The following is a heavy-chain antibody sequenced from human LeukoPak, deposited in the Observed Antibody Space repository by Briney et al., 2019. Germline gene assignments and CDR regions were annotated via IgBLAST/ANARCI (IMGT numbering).Heavy chain of an antibody. J-gene: IGHJ4*02. CDR3: ARGRDRWLQSLWAFDY. V-gene: IGHV4-30-4*08. CDR1: GGSISSDDYY. Sequence: SETLSLTCTVSGGSISSDDYYWSWIRQPPGKGPEWIGYIYYSGSTYYNPSLKSRVTISVDTSKNQFSLKLSSVTAADTAVYYCARGRDRWLQSLWAFDYWGQGTLVTVSS. CDR2: IYYSGST. D-gene: IGHD5-24*01.